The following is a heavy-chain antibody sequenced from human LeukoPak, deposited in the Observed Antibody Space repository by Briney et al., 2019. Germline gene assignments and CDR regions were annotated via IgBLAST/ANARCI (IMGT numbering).Heavy chain of an antibody. CDR2: IYPGDSET. J-gene: IGHJ6*02. CDR3: ARRKYDFAYGMDV. D-gene: IGHD3-3*01. Sequence: GESLKISCKGSGYSFTTYWIGWVGQVPGKGLEWMGIIYPGDSETRYSPSFQGQVTISADKSISTAYLQWSSLKASDTAIYYCARRKYDFAYGMDVWGQGTTVTVSS. V-gene: IGHV5-51*01. CDR1: GYSFTTYW.